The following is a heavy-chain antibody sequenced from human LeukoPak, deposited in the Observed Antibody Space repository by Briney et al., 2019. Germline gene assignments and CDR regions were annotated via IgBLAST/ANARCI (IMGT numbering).Heavy chain of an antibody. D-gene: IGHD3-22*01. J-gene: IGHJ4*02. CDR1: EFTFSNYA. V-gene: IGHV3-23*01. Sequence: PGGSLRLSCAVSEFTFSNYAMSWVRQAPGKGLEWVSVISGSGGSTYYADSVKGRFTISRDNSKNMLYLQMNSLRAEDTAIYYCAKSPGYYDSSGYPAYYFDYWGQGTLVTVSS. CDR3: AKSPGYYDSSGYPAYYFDY. CDR2: ISGSGGST.